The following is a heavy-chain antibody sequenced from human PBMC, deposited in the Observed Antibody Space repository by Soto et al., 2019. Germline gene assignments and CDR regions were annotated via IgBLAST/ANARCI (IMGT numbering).Heavy chain of an antibody. CDR1: GYTFTSYA. J-gene: IGHJ6*03. CDR2: INAGNGNT. Sequence: ASVKVSCKASGYTFTSYAMHWVRQAPGQRLEWMGWINAGNGNTKYSQKFQGRVTITRDTSASTAYMELSSLRSEDTAVYYCARGGAYYDFWSGYYTPGYYHMDVWGKGTTVTVSS. CDR3: ARGGAYYDFWSGYYTPGYYHMDV. D-gene: IGHD3-3*01. V-gene: IGHV1-3*01.